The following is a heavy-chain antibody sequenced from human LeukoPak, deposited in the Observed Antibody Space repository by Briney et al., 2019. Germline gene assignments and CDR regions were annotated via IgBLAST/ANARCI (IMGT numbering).Heavy chain of an antibody. CDR3: ARECTAAAGTGDY. Sequence: ASVKVSCKASGYTFTGYYMHWVRQAPGQGLEWMGRINPNSGGTNYAQKFQGRVTMTRDTSISTAYMELSRLRSDDTAVYYCARECTAAAGTGDYWGQGTLVTVSS. D-gene: IGHD6-13*01. J-gene: IGHJ4*02. CDR1: GYTFTGYY. V-gene: IGHV1-2*06. CDR2: INPNSGGT.